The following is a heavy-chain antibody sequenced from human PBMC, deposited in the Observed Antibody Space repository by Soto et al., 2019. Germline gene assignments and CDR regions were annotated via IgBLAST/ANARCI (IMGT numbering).Heavy chain of an antibody. J-gene: IGHJ4*02. Sequence: PGESLKLSCKGSGYSFTGYWISWVRQMPGKGPEWMGRIDPSDSYTNNSPSFQGHVTISADKPTSTAYLQWSSLKASDTAMYYCARQVRDSSGYTTLDYWGQGTLVTVSS. CDR2: IDPSDSYT. CDR1: GYSFTGYW. V-gene: IGHV5-10-1*01. D-gene: IGHD3-22*01. CDR3: ARQVRDSSGYTTLDY.